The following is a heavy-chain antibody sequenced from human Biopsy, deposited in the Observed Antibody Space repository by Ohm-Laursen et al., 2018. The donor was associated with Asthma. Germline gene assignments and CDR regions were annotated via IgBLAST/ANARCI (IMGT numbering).Heavy chain of an antibody. CDR1: GYNFISVA. CDR2: VNTGNGDT. J-gene: IGHJ3*01. D-gene: IGHD3-9*01. CDR3: ARTYYDFLTGQVKDVFGV. Sequence: ASVKVSCKASGYNFISVAIHWVRQAPGQRLEWMGWVNTGNGDTKYSQKFQGRVIITRDTSASTAYMELRSLRSEDTATYYCARTYYDFLTGQVKDVFGVWGQGTMVTVSS. V-gene: IGHV1-3*04.